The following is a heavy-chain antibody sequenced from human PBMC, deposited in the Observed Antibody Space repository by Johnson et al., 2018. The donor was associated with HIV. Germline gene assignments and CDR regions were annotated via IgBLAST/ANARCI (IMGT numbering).Heavy chain of an antibody. Sequence: VQLVESGGGLIQPGGSLRLSCAASGFTVSSNYMSWVRQAPGKGLEWVSVIYSGGSTYYADSVKGRFTISRDNSKNTLYLQMNSLRAEDTAVYYGARGLRRTTVGNDAFDIWGQGTMVTVSS. V-gene: IGHV3-53*01. CDR2: IYSGGST. CDR1: GFTVSSNY. D-gene: IGHD4-23*01. J-gene: IGHJ3*02. CDR3: ARGLRRTTVGNDAFDI.